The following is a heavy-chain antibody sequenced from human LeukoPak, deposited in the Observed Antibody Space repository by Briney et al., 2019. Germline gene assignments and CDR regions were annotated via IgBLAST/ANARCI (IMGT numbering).Heavy chain of an antibody. J-gene: IGHJ4*02. CDR1: GFTVSSNY. Sequence: PGGSLRLSCEASGFTVSSNYMSWVRQAPGKGLEWVSVIYSGGSTYYADSVKGRFTISRDNSKNTLYLQMNSLRAEDTAVYYCARDFQGSGCFDYWGQGTLVSVSS. CDR3: ARDFQGSGCFDY. D-gene: IGHD6-19*01. V-gene: IGHV3-66*01. CDR2: IYSGGST.